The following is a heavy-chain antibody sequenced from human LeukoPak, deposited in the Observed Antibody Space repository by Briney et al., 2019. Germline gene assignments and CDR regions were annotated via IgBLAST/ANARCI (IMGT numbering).Heavy chain of an antibody. CDR3: TAGLVKTNDDC. Sequence: GGSLRLSCAASGFNFSNAWMNWVRRAPGKGLEWFGRILTKAEGGTVDYAAPVKDRFTISRDDSKNTLYLHLNSLKTDDTAVYYCTAGLVKTNDDCWGQGTLVTVSS. CDR2: ILTKAEGGTV. J-gene: IGHJ4*02. CDR1: GFNFSNAW. D-gene: IGHD2-21*01. V-gene: IGHV3-15*01.